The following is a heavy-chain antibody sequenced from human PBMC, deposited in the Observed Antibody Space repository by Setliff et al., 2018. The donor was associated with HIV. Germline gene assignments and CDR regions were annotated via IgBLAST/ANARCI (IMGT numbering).Heavy chain of an antibody. CDR1: GFTFSSYV. D-gene: IGHD3-10*01. Sequence: GGSLRLSCAASGFTFSSYVMNWVRQAPGKGLEWVSSISPSSSNMYYIDSVKGRFTISRDNVQNSLFLQMNSLRAEDTAIYYCALLWPFDYWGQGALVTVSS. J-gene: IGHJ4*02. CDR2: ISPSSSNM. V-gene: IGHV3-21*04. CDR3: ALLWPFDY.